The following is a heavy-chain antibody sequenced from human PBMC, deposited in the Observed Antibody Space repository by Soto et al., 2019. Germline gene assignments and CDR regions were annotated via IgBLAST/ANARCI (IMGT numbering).Heavy chain of an antibody. CDR1: GYTFTSHW. Sequence: PGESLKISCKGSGYTFTSHWIGWVRQMPGRGLEWMGSIYPGDSDTKYSPSFQGQVTISADSSISTVSLQWSSLRDSETAIYYCVRNRGSYWHFFDSWGQGTLVTVSS. CDR2: IYPGDSDT. V-gene: IGHV5-51*01. CDR3: VRNRGSYWHFFDS. D-gene: IGHD1-26*01. J-gene: IGHJ4*02.